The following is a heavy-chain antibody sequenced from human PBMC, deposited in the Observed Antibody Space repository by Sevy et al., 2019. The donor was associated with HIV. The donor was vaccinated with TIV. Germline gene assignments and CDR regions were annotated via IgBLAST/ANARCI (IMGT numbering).Heavy chain of an antibody. D-gene: IGHD5-18*01. CDR3: VREGLGGFSYSLDC. J-gene: IGHJ4*02. Sequence: GGSLRLSCAASGFPFNDHAMHWVRQVPGKGLEWVSGISWNSRNIGYADSVKGRFTISRDNARHFVYLEMNSLRAEDTAVYYCVREGLGGFSYSLDCWGQGTLVTVSS. V-gene: IGHV3-9*01. CDR2: ISWNSRNI. CDR1: GFPFNDHA.